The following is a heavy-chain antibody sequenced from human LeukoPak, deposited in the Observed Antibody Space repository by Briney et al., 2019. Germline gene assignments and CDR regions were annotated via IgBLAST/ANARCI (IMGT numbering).Heavy chain of an antibody. CDR2: ISGSGGST. CDR1: GFTFSDYY. V-gene: IGHV3-23*01. J-gene: IGHJ6*02. Sequence: HSGGSLRLSCAASGFTFSDYYMSWVRQAPGKGLEWVSAISGSGGSTYYADSVKGRFTISRDNSKNTLYLQMNSLRAEDTAVYYCANAASYYYYGMDVWGQGTTVTVSS. CDR3: ANAASYYYYGMDV.